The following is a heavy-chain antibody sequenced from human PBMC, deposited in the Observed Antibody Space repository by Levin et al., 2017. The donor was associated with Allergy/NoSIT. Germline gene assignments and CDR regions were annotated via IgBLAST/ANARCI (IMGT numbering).Heavy chain of an antibody. CDR3: ARITPTDVFDI. D-gene: IGHD2-15*01. V-gene: IGHV3-21*01. CDR2: ISTNSNYR. Sequence: SCAASGFTFNFYNMIWVRQAPGKGLEYVASISTNSNYRFFVDSLRGRFSISRDDAKNSLYLQMSSLRPEDTAIYYCARITPTDVFDIWGQGTMVTVSS. CDR1: GFTFNFYN. J-gene: IGHJ3*02.